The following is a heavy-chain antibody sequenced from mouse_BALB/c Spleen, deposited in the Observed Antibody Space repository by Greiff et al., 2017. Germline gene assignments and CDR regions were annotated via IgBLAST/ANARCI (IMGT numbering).Heavy chain of an antibody. CDR1: GYTFTDYY. D-gene: IGHD1-2*01. CDR2: IYPGSGNT. CDR3: ARGGPATDY. V-gene: IGHV1-77*01. Sequence: QVQLQQSGAELARPGASVKLSCKASGYTFTDYYINWVKQRTGQGLEWIGEIYPGSGNTYYNEKFKGKATLTADKSSSTAYMQLSSLTSEDSAVYFCARGGPATDYWGQGTTLTVSS. J-gene: IGHJ2*01.